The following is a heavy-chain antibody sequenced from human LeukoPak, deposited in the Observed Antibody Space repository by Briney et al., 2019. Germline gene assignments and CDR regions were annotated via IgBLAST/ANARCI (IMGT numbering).Heavy chain of an antibody. CDR1: GFSFSDYG. CDR2: IYYDGSNK. D-gene: IGHD6-19*01. J-gene: IGHJ3*02. Sequence: PGESLRLSCDASGFSFSDYGMHWVRQSPGKGLEWVAFIYYDGSNKYYAYPTNGRSTISSDNSKNTSYQLMNGLSAEDTAVYYCAKDREGIALAKEGDAFDIWGQGTMVAVSS. V-gene: IGHV3-30*02. CDR3: AKDREGIALAKEGDAFDI.